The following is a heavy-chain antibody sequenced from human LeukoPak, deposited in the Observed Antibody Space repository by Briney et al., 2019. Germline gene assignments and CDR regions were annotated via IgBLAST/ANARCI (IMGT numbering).Heavy chain of an antibody. CDR1: GFTFANYG. CDR2: ITWNSGST. CDR3: ARGGILTGYFEDY. Sequence: GGSLRLSCAASGFTFANYGMSWVRQVPGKGLEWVSGITWNSGSTGYADFVKGRFTISRDNAKNSLYLQMDSLRAEDTAFYYCARGGILTGYFEDYWGRGTLVTVSS. J-gene: IGHJ4*02. D-gene: IGHD3-9*01. V-gene: IGHV3-20*04.